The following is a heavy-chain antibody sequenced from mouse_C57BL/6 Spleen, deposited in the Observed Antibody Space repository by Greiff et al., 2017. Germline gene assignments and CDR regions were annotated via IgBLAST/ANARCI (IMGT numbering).Heavy chain of an antibody. CDR1: GYTFTSYW. Sequence: VKLMESGTELVKPGASVKLSCKASGYTFTSYWMHWVKQRPGQGLEWIGNINPSNGGTNYNEKFKSKATLTVDKSSSTAYMQLSSLTSEDSAVYYCARNGGYYDWFAYWGQGTLVTVSA. CDR2: INPSNGGT. D-gene: IGHD2-3*01. J-gene: IGHJ3*01. V-gene: IGHV1-53*01. CDR3: ARNGGYYDWFAY.